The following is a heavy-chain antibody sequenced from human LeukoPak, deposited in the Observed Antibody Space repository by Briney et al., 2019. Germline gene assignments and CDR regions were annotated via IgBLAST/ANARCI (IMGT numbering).Heavy chain of an antibody. CDR1: GGTFSSYA. J-gene: IGHJ4*02. V-gene: IGHV1-69*13. D-gene: IGHD5-24*01. CDR3: ARGGELIDGYNSHFDY. Sequence: ASVKVSCKASGGTFSSYAISWVRQAPGQGLEWMGGIIPIFGTANYAQKFQGRVTITADESTSTAYMELSSLRSEDTAVYYCARGGELIDGYNSHFDYWGQGTLVTVSS. CDR2: IIPIFGTA.